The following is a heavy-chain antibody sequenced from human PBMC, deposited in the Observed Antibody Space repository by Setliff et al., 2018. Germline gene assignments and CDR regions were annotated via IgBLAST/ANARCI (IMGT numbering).Heavy chain of an antibody. CDR2: IFQSGIT. CDR3: ARVGGLLVATMPFDY. D-gene: IGHD5-12*01. Sequence: PSETLSLTCTISGGFASSFYWGWIRQSPGKQLEWIGNIFQSGITFYNPSLKSRVTISLDPSQNQFSLKLRSVTAADTAVYFCARVGGLLVATMPFDYWGPGTLVTVS. V-gene: IGHV4-4*08. J-gene: IGHJ4*02. CDR1: GGFASSFY.